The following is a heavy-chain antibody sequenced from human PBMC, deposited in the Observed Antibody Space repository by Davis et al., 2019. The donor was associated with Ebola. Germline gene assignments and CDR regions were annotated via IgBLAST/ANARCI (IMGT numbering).Heavy chain of an antibody. CDR2: IYPGDSDT. Sequence: GESLKISCKGSGYIFSNYWIGWVRQMTGKGLEWMGIIYPGDSDTTYSPSFQGQVTISADKSISTAYLEWSSLKASDTAMYYCARVSMDRAVITGFDYWGQGTLVTVSS. D-gene: IGHD3-10*01. CDR3: ARVSMDRAVITGFDY. CDR1: GYIFSNYW. J-gene: IGHJ4*02. V-gene: IGHV5-51*01.